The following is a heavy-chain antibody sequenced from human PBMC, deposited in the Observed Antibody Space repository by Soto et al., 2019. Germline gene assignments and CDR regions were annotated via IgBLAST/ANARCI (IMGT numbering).Heavy chain of an antibody. J-gene: IGHJ3*02. CDR1: GGSISSYY. CDR3: ARNGGVDQDAFDI. V-gene: IGHV4-59*01. CDR2: IYYSGST. Sequence: SETLSLTCTVSGGSISSYYWSWIRQPPGKGLVWFGYIYYSGSTNYNPSLKVRVTIPVATSKNQFSLKLSSVAAADTAVYYCARNGGVDQDAFDIWGQGTMVTVSS. D-gene: IGHD3-3*01.